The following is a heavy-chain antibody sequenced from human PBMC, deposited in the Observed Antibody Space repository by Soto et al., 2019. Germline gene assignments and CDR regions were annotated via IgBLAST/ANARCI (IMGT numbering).Heavy chain of an antibody. CDR2: ISGSGGST. CDR1: GFTFSSYA. Sequence: GGSLRLSCAASGFTFSSYAMSWVRQAPGKGLEWVSAISGSGGSTYYADSVKGRFTISRDNSKNTLYLQMNSLRAEDTAVYYCAKHGVRLTGNFNWFDPWGQGTLVTVSS. V-gene: IGHV3-23*01. CDR3: AKHGVRLTGNFNWFDP. J-gene: IGHJ5*02. D-gene: IGHD3-3*01.